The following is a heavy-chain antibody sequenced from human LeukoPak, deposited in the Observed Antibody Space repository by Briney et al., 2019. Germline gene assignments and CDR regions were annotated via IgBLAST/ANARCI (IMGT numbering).Heavy chain of an antibody. D-gene: IGHD1-26*01. CDR3: ARDRVGAAYYFDY. CDR2: INPNSGGT. V-gene: IGHV1-2*02. J-gene: IGHJ4*02. Sequence: ASVKVSCKASGYTFTSYYMHWVRQAPGQGLEWMGWINPNSGGTNYAQKFQGRVTMTRDTSISTAYMELSRLRSDDTAVYYCARDRVGAAYYFDYWGQGTLVTVSS. CDR1: GYTFTSYY.